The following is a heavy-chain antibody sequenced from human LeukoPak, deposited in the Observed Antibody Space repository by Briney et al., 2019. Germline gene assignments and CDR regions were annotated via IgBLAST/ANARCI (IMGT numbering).Heavy chain of an antibody. CDR2: IGNTET. V-gene: IGHV3-23*01. J-gene: IGHJ4*02. CDR3: AKDWIQFNRVFDCFDS. CDR1: GFPFETNG. Sequence: GGSLRLSCATSGFPFETNGMSWVRQAPGKGLEWVATIGNTETFYADSVTGRFTISRDNSKNTVNLQMNRLRVEDTAIYYCAKDWIQFNRVFDCFDSWGQGTLGTVSS. D-gene: IGHD5-18*01.